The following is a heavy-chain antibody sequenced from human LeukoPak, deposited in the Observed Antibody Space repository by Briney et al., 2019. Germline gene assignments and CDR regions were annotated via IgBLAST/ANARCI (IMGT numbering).Heavy chain of an antibody. CDR3: ARAQDILTGYPRVNAFDI. Sequence: SETLSLTCAVYGGSFSGYYWSWIPQPPGRGLEWLGEINHSGSTNYNPSLKSRVTISVDTSKNQFSLKLSSVTAADTAVYYCARAQDILTGYPRVNAFDIWGQGTMVTVSS. J-gene: IGHJ3*02. CDR2: INHSGST. D-gene: IGHD3-9*01. V-gene: IGHV4-34*01. CDR1: GGSFSGYY.